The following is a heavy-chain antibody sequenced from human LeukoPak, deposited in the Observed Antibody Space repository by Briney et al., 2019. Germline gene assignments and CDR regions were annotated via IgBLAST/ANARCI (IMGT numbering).Heavy chain of an antibody. CDR3: ARGYTYGPYALDY. CDR1: GYTFTSYD. D-gene: IGHD5-18*01. V-gene: IGHV1-8*01. J-gene: IGHJ4*02. Sequence: GASVKVSCKASGYTFTSYDINWVRQAPGQGLEWMGWMNPNSGNTGYAQNFQGRVTMTRNTSISTAYMELSSLRSEDTAVYYCARGYTYGPYALDYWGQGTLVTVSS. CDR2: MNPNSGNT.